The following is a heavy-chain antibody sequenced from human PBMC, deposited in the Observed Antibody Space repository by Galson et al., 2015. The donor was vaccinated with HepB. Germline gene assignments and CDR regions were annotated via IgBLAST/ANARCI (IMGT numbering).Heavy chain of an antibody. CDR3: ARGSTVAAPRGGLPGY. CDR1: ECTFTSYD. V-gene: IGHV1-8*01. J-gene: IGHJ4*02. D-gene: IGHD6-19*01. CDR2: MNPNSGNT. Sequence: VKGSCKASECTFTSYDINWVRPATGQGLEWMGWMNPNSGNTGYAQKFQGRVTMTRNTSISTAYMELSSLRSEDTSVYYRARGSTVAAPRGGLPGYWGQGTLVTVSS.